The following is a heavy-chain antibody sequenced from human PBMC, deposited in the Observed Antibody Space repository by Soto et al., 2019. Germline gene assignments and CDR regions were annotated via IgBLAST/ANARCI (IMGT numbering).Heavy chain of an antibody. CDR2: INPNSGGT. Sequence: GASVKVSCKASGYGFSGHYMHWVRQAPGQGLEWVGWINPNSGGTNYAEDFQGRITMTRDTSISTAYMELSSLRSDDTALYYCARGGFWTTYYPSPHDYWGQGTLVTVCS. J-gene: IGHJ4*02. CDR1: GYGFSGHY. D-gene: IGHD3-3*01. V-gene: IGHV1-2*02. CDR3: ARGGFWTTYYPSPHDY.